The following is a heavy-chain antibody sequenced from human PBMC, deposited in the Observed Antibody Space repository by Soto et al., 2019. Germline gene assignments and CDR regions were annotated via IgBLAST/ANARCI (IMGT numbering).Heavy chain of an antibody. CDR1: GFTFSDYY. J-gene: IGHJ6*03. D-gene: IGHD4-4*01. CDR2: ISSSRSTI. Sequence: VQLVESGGGLVKPGGSLRLSCAASGFTFSDYYMSWIRQAPGKGLEWVSYISSSRSTIYYADSVKGRFTITRDNARNSLYLELNSLRAEDTAVYDCARDFPPTTVKNFYYYYMDVWGVGTTVTVSS. V-gene: IGHV3-11*01. CDR3: ARDFPPTTVKNFYYYYMDV.